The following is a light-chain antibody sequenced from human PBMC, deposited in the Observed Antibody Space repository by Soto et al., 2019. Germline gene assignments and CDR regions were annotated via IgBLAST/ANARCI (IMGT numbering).Light chain of an antibody. J-gene: IGKJ1*01. CDR3: QQYGNSPQT. CDR1: QSVSSSY. CDR2: GAS. Sequence: EIVLTQSPGTLSLSPGARAPLSCRASQSVSSSYLAWYQQKPGQAPRLLIYGASSRATGIPDRFSGSGSGTDFTLTISRLEPEDFAVYYCQQYGNSPQTFGQGTKVDIK. V-gene: IGKV3-20*01.